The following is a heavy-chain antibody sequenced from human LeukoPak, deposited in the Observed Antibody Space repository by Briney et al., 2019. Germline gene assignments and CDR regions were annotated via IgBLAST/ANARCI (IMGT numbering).Heavy chain of an antibody. CDR2: IYYRSKWYS. Sequence: SQTLSLTCAISGDSVSGGSAGWNWIRQSPSRGLEWLGRIYYRSKWYSDYAISVKSRITINPDTSRNQFSLQLNSVTHDDTAVYYCTGGGLVRGSLHWFDPWGQRTLVTLSS. D-gene: IGHD3-10*01. J-gene: IGHJ5*02. V-gene: IGHV6-1*01. CDR1: GDSVSGGSAG. CDR3: TGGGLVRGSLHWFDP.